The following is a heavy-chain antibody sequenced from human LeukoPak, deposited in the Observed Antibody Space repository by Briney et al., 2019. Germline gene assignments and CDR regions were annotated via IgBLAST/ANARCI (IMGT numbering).Heavy chain of an antibody. Sequence: GGSLRLSCAASGFTFSSYAMSWVRQAPGKGLEWVSLISWDGVITYYADSVKGRFTISRDNAKNSLYLQMNSLRAEDTAVYYCARDSQATVTPDYYYYYYMDVWGKGTTVTVSS. J-gene: IGHJ6*03. D-gene: IGHD4-17*01. CDR2: ISWDGVIT. V-gene: IGHV3-23*01. CDR3: ARDSQATVTPDYYYYYYMDV. CDR1: GFTFSSYA.